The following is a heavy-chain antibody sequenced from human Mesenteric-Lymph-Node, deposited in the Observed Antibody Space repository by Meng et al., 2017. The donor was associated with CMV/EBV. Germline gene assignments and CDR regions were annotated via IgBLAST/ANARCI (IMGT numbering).Heavy chain of an antibody. CDR3: ARGGGLPDY. Sequence: SETLSLTCSVSGASISSYHWTWIRQPPGKGLEWIGNIYDSGSTNYNFSLKSRVTISVDTSKNQFSLKLSSVTAADTAVYYCARGGGLPDYWGQGTLVTVSS. CDR1: GASISSYH. D-gene: IGHD5-18*01. J-gene: IGHJ4*02. CDR2: IYDSGST. V-gene: IGHV4-59*12.